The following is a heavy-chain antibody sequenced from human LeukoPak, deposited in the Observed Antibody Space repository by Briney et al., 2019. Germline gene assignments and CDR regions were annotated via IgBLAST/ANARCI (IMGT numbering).Heavy chain of an antibody. CDR1: GFTLSSYG. Sequence: QTGGSLRLSCAASGFTLSSYGMHWVRQAPGKGLEWVAFIRYDGSNKYYADSVKGRFTISRDNSKNTLYLQMNSLRAEDAAVYYCAKAPVTSCRGAYCYPFDYWGQGTLVTVSS. CDR2: IRYDGSNK. V-gene: IGHV3-30*02. CDR3: AKAPVTSCRGAYCYPFDY. D-gene: IGHD2-21*01. J-gene: IGHJ4*02.